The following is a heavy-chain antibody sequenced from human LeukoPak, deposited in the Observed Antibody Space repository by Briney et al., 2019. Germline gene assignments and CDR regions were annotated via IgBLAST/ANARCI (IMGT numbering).Heavy chain of an antibody. J-gene: IGHJ3*02. Sequence: GGSLRLSCTASGFTFSSLAMTWVRQAPGKGLEWVSGISGGGGSTYYAASVKGRFTISRDNSKSTLYLQMNSLRAEDTAVYYCAKERLLWFGELGGAFDIWGQGTMVTESS. CDR1: GFTFSSLA. CDR3: AKERLLWFGELGGAFDI. CDR2: ISGGGGST. V-gene: IGHV3-23*01. D-gene: IGHD3-10*01.